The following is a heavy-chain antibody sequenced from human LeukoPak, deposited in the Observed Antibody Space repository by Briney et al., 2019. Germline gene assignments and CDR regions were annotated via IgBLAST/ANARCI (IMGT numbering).Heavy chain of an antibody. CDR1: GYTFTGYY. J-gene: IGHJ6*03. V-gene: IGHV1-2*02. CDR2: INPNSGGT. CDR3: ARGHAYDFWSGYYPDYYYYYYMDV. D-gene: IGHD3-3*01. Sequence: ASVKVSCKASGYTFTGYYMHWVRQAPGQGLEWMGWINPNSGGTNYAQKFQGRVTMTRDTSISTAYMELSRLRSDDTAVYYCARGHAYDFWSGYYPDYYYYYYMDVWGKGTTVTVSS.